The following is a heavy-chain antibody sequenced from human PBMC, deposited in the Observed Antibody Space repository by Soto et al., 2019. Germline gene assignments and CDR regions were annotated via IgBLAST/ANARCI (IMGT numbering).Heavy chain of an antibody. D-gene: IGHD2-15*01. J-gene: IGHJ4*02. CDR3: ARDVCSGGSCYDY. CDR2: IIPIFGTA. CDR1: GGTFSSYA. V-gene: IGHV1-69*13. Sequence: WASVKVSCKASGGTFSSYAISWVRQAPGQGLEWMGGIIPIFGTANYAQKFQGGVTITADESTSTAYMELSSLRSEDTAVYYCARDVCSGGSCYDYWGQGTLVTVSS.